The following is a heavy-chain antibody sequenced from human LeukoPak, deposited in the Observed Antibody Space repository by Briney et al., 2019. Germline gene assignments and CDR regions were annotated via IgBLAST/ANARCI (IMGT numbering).Heavy chain of an antibody. CDR3: AKDFYYGSGSYYNTDTGFDY. Sequence: PGGSLRLSCAASGFTFSSYGMHWVRQAPGKGLEWVAFIRYDGSNKYYADSVKGRFTISRDNSKNTLYLQMNSLRAEDTAVYYCAKDFYYGSGSYYNTDTGFDYWGQGTLVTVSS. V-gene: IGHV3-30*02. D-gene: IGHD3-10*01. CDR1: GFTFSSYG. CDR2: IRYDGSNK. J-gene: IGHJ4*02.